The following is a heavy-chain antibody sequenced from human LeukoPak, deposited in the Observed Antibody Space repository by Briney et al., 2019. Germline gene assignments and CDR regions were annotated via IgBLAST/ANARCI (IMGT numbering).Heavy chain of an antibody. CDR1: GGSISSYY. Sequence: SETLSLTCTVSGGSISSYYWSWIRQPPGKGLEWIGYIYYSGSTNYNPSLKSRVTISVDTSKNQFSLKLSSVTAADTAVYYCARTLGYDSRSSYYYYYYMVVWGKGTTVTVSS. J-gene: IGHJ6*03. CDR3: ARTLGYDSRSSYYYYYYMVV. D-gene: IGHD3-22*01. V-gene: IGHV4-59*01. CDR2: IYYSGST.